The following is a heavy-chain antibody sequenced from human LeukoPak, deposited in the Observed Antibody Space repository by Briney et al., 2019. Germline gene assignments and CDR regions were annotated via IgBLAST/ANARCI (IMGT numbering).Heavy chain of an antibody. Sequence: NASETLSLTCAVSGGSISSSNWWSWVRQPPGKGLEWIGEIYHSGSTNYNPSLKSRVTISVDKSKNQFSLELSSVTAADTAVYYCARATYYYDSSGYLPHFDYWGQGTLVTVSS. CDR2: IYHSGST. CDR3: ARATYYYDSSGYLPHFDY. D-gene: IGHD3-22*01. V-gene: IGHV4-4*02. CDR1: GGSISSSNW. J-gene: IGHJ4*02.